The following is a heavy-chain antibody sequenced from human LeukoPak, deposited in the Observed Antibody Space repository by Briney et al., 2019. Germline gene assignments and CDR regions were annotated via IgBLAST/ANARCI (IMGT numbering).Heavy chain of an antibody. J-gene: IGHJ6*03. V-gene: IGHV4-59*03. CDR1: GGSISTYY. D-gene: IGHD4-11*01. CDR2: IYYSGSN. CDR3: ANSGMTTAATRYYYYMDV. Sequence: SETLSLTCTVSGGSISTYYWSWIRQPPGKGLEWIGYIYYSGSNNYNPSLKSRVTISVDTSKNQFSPKLTSVTAADTAVYFCANSGMTTAATRYYYYMDVWGEGTTVTVSS.